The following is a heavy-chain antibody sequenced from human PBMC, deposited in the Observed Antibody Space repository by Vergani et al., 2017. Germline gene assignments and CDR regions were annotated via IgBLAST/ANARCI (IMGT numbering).Heavy chain of an antibody. CDR2: INPNSGGT. CDR3: ARDDGSLVYGGPFDY. V-gene: IGHV1-2*02. J-gene: IGHJ4*02. Sequence: QVQLVQSGAEVKKPGASVKVSCKASGYTFTGYYMHWVRQAPGQGLEWMGWINPNSGGTNYAQKFQGRVTLTRDTSISTAYMELSRLRSDDTAVYYWARDDGSLVYGGPFDYWGQGTLVTVSS. CDR1: GYTFTGYY. D-gene: IGHD6-13*01.